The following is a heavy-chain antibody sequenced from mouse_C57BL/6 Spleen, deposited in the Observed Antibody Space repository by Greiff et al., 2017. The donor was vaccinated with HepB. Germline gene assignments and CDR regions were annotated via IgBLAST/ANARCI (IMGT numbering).Heavy chain of an antibody. Sequence: QVQLQQPGAELVRPGSSVKLSCKASGYTFTSYWMHWVKQRPIQGLEWIGNIDPSDSETHYNQKFKDKATLTVDKSSSTAYMQLSSLTSEDSAVYYCARESYYYGSSPGYFDYWGQGTTLTVSS. J-gene: IGHJ2*01. V-gene: IGHV1-52*01. CDR3: ARESYYYGSSPGYFDY. D-gene: IGHD1-1*01. CDR1: GYTFTSYW. CDR2: IDPSDSET.